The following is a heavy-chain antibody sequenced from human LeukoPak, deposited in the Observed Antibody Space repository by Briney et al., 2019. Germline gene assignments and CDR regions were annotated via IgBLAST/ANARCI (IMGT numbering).Heavy chain of an antibody. CDR1: GGSFSGYY. D-gene: IGHD3-10*01. Sequence: TASETLSLTCAVYGGSFSGYYWSWIRQPPGKGLEWIGEINHSGSTNYNPSLKSRVTISVDTSKNQFSLKLSSVTAADTAVYYCARGLSGGELSPWFDYWGQGTLVTVSS. J-gene: IGHJ4*02. CDR3: ARGLSGGELSPWFDY. CDR2: INHSGST. V-gene: IGHV4-34*01.